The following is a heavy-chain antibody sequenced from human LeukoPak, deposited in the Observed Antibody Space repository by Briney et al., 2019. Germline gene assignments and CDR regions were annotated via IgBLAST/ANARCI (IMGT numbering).Heavy chain of an antibody. CDR3: ARDGVGGWGIGDYYGTDV. V-gene: IGHV3-53*01. CDR1: GFNVSSNY. Sequence: GGSLRLSCAASGFNVSSNYMNWVRQAPGKGLEWVSVIYSGGSTYYADSVKGRFTISRDNSKNTLYLQMNSLRAEDTAVYYCARDGVGGWGIGDYYGTDVWGKGTTVTVSS. J-gene: IGHJ6*04. CDR2: IYSGGST. D-gene: IGHD6-19*01.